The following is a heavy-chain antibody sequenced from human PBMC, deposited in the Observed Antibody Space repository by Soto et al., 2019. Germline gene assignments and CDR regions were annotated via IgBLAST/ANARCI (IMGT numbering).Heavy chain of an antibody. CDR2: INPNSGGT. V-gene: IGHV1-2*04. CDR1: AYTFTGYN. CDR3: ARGITEYDILRTPYYYYGMEV. Sequence: GASLRVSCRASAYTFTGYNMHWVRQSPGQGLEWMGWINPNSGGTNYAQKFQGWVTMTRDTSISTAYMELSSLRSEDTAVYYCARGITEYDILRTPYYYYGMEVWGQGTTVTVSS. J-gene: IGHJ6*02. D-gene: IGHD3-9*01.